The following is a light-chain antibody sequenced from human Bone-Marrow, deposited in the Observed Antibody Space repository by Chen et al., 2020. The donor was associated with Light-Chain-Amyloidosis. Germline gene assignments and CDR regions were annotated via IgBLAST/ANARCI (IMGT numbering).Light chain of an antibody. CDR1: QSVLDRSNNRNN. V-gene: IGKV4-1*01. J-gene: IGKJ1*01. CDR3: QQDYNSPGT. Sequence: DIVMTQSPDSLAVSLGERATINCKSSQSVLDRSNNRNNLAWYQHKPGQPPKLLVDWASSRKSGVPDRFSASGSVTDFTLASSSLQAEDVAVDYCQQDYNSPGTFGQGTKVEIK. CDR2: WAS.